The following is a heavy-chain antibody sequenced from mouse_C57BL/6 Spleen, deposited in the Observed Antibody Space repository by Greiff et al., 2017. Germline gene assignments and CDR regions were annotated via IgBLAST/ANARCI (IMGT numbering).Heavy chain of an antibody. CDR2: IYPGDGDT. Sequence: QVQLQQSGPELVKPGASVKISCKASGYAFSSSWMNWVKQRPGKGLEWIGRIYPGDGDTNYNGKFKGKATLTADKSSRTAYMQLSSLTSEDSAVYFCARKATMVKNWYFDVWGTGTTVTVSS. J-gene: IGHJ1*03. V-gene: IGHV1-82*01. D-gene: IGHD2-2*01. CDR1: GYAFSSSW. CDR3: ARKATMVKNWYFDV.